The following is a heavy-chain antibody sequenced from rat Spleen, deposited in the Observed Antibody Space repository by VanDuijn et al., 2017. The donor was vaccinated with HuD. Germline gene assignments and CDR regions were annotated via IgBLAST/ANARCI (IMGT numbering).Heavy chain of an antibody. Sequence: EVRLVESGGGLVQPGRSLKLSCAASGFTFSNYDMAWVRQAPTRGLDWVASINSGGDNTYYRDSVKGRFTISSDNEKSTLYLQMDSLRSEDTATYYCATDGYYDGTYYSVYVMDAWTQGASVTVSS. CDR2: INSGGDNT. D-gene: IGHD1-12*02. J-gene: IGHJ4*01. CDR3: ATDGYYDGTYYSVYVMDA. CDR1: GFTFSNYD. V-gene: IGHV5-25*01.